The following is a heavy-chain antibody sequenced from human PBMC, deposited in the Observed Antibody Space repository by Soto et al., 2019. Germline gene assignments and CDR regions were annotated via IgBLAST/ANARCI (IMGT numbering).Heavy chain of an antibody. D-gene: IGHD2-2*01. CDR2: ISYDGSNK. Sequence: PGGSLRLSCAASGFTFSSYAMHWVRQAPGKGLGWVAVISYDGSNKYYADSVKGRFTISRDNSKNTLYLQMNSLRAEDTAVYYCARDQGYCSSTSCYATVIYYYGMDVWGQGTTVTVSS. V-gene: IGHV3-30-3*01. CDR1: GFTFSSYA. CDR3: ARDQGYCSSTSCYATVIYYYGMDV. J-gene: IGHJ6*02.